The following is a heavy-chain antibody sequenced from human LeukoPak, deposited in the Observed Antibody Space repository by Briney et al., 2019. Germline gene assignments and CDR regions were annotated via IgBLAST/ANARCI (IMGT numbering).Heavy chain of an antibody. J-gene: IGHJ4*02. Sequence: GGTLRLSCAASGFSFSSYGLSWVRQAPGKGLEWVSAITGSTYSTYYADSVKGRFTVSRDNSKNTLYLQMSSLRVEDMAVLYCAKDWNWAIDYWGQGTLVTVSS. CDR3: AKDWNWAIDY. V-gene: IGHV3-23*01. CDR2: ITGSTYST. CDR1: GFSFSSYG. D-gene: IGHD1-7*01.